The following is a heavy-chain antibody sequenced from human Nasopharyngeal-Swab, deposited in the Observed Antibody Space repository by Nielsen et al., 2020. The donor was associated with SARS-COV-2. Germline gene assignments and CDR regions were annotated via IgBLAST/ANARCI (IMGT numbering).Heavy chain of an antibody. CDR1: GFTFSSYA. J-gene: IGHJ6*02. D-gene: IGHD6-13*01. CDR3: AKGHSSSWPDYYYYGMDV. Sequence: GESLKISCAAPGFTFSSYAMSWVRQAPGKGLEWVSAISGSGGSTYYADSVKGRFTISRDNSKNTLYLQMNSLRAEDTAVYYCAKGHSSSWPDYYYYGMDVWGQGTTVTVSS. CDR2: ISGSGGST. V-gene: IGHV3-23*01.